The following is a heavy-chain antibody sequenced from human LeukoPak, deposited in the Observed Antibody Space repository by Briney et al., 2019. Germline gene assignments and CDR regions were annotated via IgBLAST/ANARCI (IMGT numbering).Heavy chain of an antibody. Sequence: SETLSLTCTVSGGSISSSSYYWGWIRQPPGKGLEGIGSIYYSGSTYYNPSRKSRVTISVETSKNQFSLKLSSVTAADTAMYYCARRNYDFWSGYSYPANWFDPWGQGTLVTVSS. CDR1: GGSISSSSYY. CDR2: IYYSGST. J-gene: IGHJ5*02. D-gene: IGHD3-3*01. V-gene: IGHV4-39*01. CDR3: ARRNYDFWSGYSYPANWFDP.